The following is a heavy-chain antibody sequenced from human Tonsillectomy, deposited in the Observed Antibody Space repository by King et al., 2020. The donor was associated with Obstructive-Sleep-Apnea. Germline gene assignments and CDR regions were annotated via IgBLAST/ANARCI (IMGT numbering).Heavy chain of an antibody. Sequence: VQLVESGGGLVQPGGSLRLSCAASGFTFSIYWMHWVRQAPGKGLVWVSRIKSDGSSTSYADSVKGRFIISRDNAKNTLYLQMNSLRAEDTAVYYCARGGGVVVTADAFDIWGQGTMVTVSS. V-gene: IGHV3-74*01. CDR1: GFTFSIYW. CDR2: IKSDGSST. CDR3: ARGGGVVVTADAFDI. D-gene: IGHD2-21*02. J-gene: IGHJ3*02.